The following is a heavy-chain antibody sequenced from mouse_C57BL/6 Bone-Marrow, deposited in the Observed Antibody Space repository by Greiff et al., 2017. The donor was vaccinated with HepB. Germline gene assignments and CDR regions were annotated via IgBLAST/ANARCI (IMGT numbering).Heavy chain of an antibody. CDR2: IRLKSDNYAT. CDR3: TVPPTVVAGDY. Sequence: EVKVVESGGGLVQPGGSMKLSCVASGFTFSNYWMNWVRQSPEKGLEWVAQIRLKSDNYATHYAESVKGRFTISRDDSKSSVYLQMNNLRAEDTGIYYCTVPPTVVAGDYWGQGTTLTVSS. J-gene: IGHJ2*01. V-gene: IGHV6-3*01. CDR1: GFTFSNYW. D-gene: IGHD1-1*01.